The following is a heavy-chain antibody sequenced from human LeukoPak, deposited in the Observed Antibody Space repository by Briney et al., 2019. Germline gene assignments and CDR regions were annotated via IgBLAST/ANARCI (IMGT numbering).Heavy chain of an antibody. CDR3: ARSEGKLGEVYYFDY. J-gene: IGHJ4*02. Sequence: GGSLRLSCAASGFTFSSYSMNWVRQAPGKGLEWVSYISSSSSTIYYADSVKGRFTISRDNAKNSLYLQMNSLRAEDTAVYYCARSEGKLGEVYYFDYWGQGTLVTVSS. CDR2: ISSSSSTI. V-gene: IGHV3-48*01. D-gene: IGHD7-27*01. CDR1: GFTFSSYS.